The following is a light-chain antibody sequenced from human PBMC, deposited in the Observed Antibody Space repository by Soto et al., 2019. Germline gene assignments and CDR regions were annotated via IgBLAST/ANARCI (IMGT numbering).Light chain of an antibody. CDR1: TSDIGTYNY. V-gene: IGLV2-14*01. CDR3: ASFTTNSTRV. Sequence: QSALTQPASVSGSPGQSITVSCTGTTSDIGTYNYVSWYQQHPGKAPKLIIYEVNNRPSGVSNRFSGSKSANTASLTISGLQAEDEADYYCASFTTNSTRVFGTGTKLTVL. CDR2: EVN. J-gene: IGLJ1*01.